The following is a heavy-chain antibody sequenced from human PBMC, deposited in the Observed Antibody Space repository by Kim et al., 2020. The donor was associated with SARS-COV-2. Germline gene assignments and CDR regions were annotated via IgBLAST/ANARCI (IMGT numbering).Heavy chain of an antibody. D-gene: IGHD3-10*01. V-gene: IGHV3-21*01. J-gene: IGHJ3*02. CDR1: GFTFSSYS. CDR3: ARDWSYDSPITMVRGVILWAFDI. Sequence: GGSLRLSCAASGFTFSSYSMNWVRQAPGKGLEWVSSISSSSSYIYYADSVKGRFTISRDNAKNSLYLQMNSLRAEDTAVYYCARDWSYDSPITMVRGVILWAFDIWGQGTMVTVSS. CDR2: ISSSSSYI.